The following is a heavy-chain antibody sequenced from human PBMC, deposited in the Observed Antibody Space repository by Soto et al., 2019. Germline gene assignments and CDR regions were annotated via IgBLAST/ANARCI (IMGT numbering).Heavy chain of an antibody. V-gene: IGHV4-38-2*01. D-gene: IGHD6-19*01. CDR2: MYQSGST. Sequence: LETLSLTCGVSGYSISSGYFWGWIRQPPGKGLEWIGSMYQSGSTYYNPSLKSRVTISIDTSKNQFSLKLTSVSAADTAVYYCASAAVTGTAGLDFWGQGTQVTVSS. J-gene: IGHJ4*02. CDR3: ASAAVTGTAGLDF. CDR1: GYSISSGYF.